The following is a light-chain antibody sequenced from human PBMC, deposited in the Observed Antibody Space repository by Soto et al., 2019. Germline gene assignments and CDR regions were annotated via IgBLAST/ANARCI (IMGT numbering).Light chain of an antibody. CDR3: QQYGTSPYT. J-gene: IGKJ2*01. CDR2: GAS. V-gene: IGKV3-20*01. Sequence: EFVLTQSPGTLSLSPGERATLSCRASQSVRSDYLAWYQQKPGQAPRLVIYGASSRATGIPDRFSGSGSESDFTLIISSLEPEDFAVYYCQQYGTSPYTFGQGTEVKIK. CDR1: QSVRSDY.